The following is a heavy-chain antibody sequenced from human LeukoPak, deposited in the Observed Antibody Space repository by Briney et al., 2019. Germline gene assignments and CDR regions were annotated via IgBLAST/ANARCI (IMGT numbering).Heavy chain of an antibody. D-gene: IGHD3-22*01. V-gene: IGHV3-30-3*01. CDR1: GFTFSTYA. J-gene: IGHJ4*02. CDR2: ISYDGSKR. CDR3: ARDYDTSGSYFDFFDY. Sequence: GGSLRLSCAASGFTFSTYAVHWVRQAPGKGLEWVAVISYDGSKRYYADSVKGRFTISRDNSKNAFLQMNSLRAEDTAVYYCARDYDTSGSYFDFFDYWGQGALVTVSS.